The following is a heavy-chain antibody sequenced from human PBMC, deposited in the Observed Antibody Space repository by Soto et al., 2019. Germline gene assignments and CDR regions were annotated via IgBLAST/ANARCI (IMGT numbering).Heavy chain of an antibody. Sequence: QVQLVQSGAEVKKPGSSVKVSCKASGGTFSNYPISWVRQAPGQGLEWMGGIIPIFGTVNYAQKFQGRVTITADESTSTAYRVLSSLSSQDTAVYYCARGNHRWLQLWYFDLWGRGTLVTVSS. J-gene: IGHJ2*01. V-gene: IGHV1-69*12. CDR1: GGTFSNYP. CDR2: IIPIFGTV. CDR3: ARGNHRWLQLWYFDL. D-gene: IGHD5-12*01.